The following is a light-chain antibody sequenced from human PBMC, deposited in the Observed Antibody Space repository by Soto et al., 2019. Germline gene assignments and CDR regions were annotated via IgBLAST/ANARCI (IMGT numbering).Light chain of an antibody. Sequence: EIVWTQSPATLSLSPVERATLSCRASQSVSSFLVWYQQKPGQAPRLLIYGASTRATGIPDRFSGSGSGTDLTLTISRLEPEDFAVYYCQQYHWAPDTFGQGTRLEI. CDR1: QSVSSF. J-gene: IGKJ5*01. CDR2: GAS. CDR3: QQYHWAPDT. V-gene: IGKV3-20*01.